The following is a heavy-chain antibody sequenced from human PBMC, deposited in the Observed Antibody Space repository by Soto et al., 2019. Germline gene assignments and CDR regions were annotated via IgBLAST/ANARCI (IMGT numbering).Heavy chain of an antibody. J-gene: IGHJ3*02. D-gene: IGHD3-22*01. CDR1: GFTLSSYA. Sequence: PGGSLRLSCAASGFTLSSYAMHWVRQAPGKGLEWVAVISYDGSNKYYADSVEGRFTISRDNSKNTLYLQMNSLRAEDTAVYYCARGFNVYYYDSSGYYSPPSNAFDIWGQGTMVTVSS. V-gene: IGHV3-30-3*01. CDR3: ARGFNVYYYDSSGYYSPPSNAFDI. CDR2: ISYDGSNK.